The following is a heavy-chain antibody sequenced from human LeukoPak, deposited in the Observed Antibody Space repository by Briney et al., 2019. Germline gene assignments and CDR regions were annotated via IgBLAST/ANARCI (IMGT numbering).Heavy chain of an antibody. CDR2: ISSSSSTI. V-gene: IGHV3-48*01. D-gene: IGHD5-24*01. Sequence: GGSLRLSCAASGFTFSTYSMNWVRQAPGKGLDWVSYISSSSSTIYYADSVKGRFTVSRDNAKNSLYLQMNSLRAEDTAVYYCAREVGYKNYWGQGTLVTVSS. J-gene: IGHJ4*02. CDR3: AREVGYKNY. CDR1: GFTFSTYS.